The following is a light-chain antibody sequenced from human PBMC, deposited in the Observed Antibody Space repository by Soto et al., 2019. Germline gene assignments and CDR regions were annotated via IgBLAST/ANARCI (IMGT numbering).Light chain of an antibody. J-gene: IGKJ1*01. Sequence: DIQMTQSPSSLYAYVGDRVTITSRASQAISNYLAWYQQKPGKVPKLLIYAASTLQSGVPSRFSGSGSGTDFTLTISSLQPEDVATYYCQKYNIAPWTFGQGTKVDI. CDR3: QKYNIAPWT. CDR2: AAS. V-gene: IGKV1-27*01. CDR1: QAISNY.